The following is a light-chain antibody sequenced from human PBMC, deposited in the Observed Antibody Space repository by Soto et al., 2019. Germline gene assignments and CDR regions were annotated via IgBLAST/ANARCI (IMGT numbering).Light chain of an antibody. CDR2: AAS. V-gene: IGKV1-39*01. J-gene: IGKJ4*01. CDR1: QGITKY. Sequence: DTQMTQSPSSLSASVGDRVTITCRASQGITKYLNWYQQKPGKAPKLLIYAASSLQSGVPSRFSGSGYGTDFALTISSLQPEDSATYFCQQSKSSPLTFGGGTTVEIK. CDR3: QQSKSSPLT.